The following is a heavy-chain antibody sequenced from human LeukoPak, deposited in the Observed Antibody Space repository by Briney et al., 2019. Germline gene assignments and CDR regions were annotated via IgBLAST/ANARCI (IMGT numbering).Heavy chain of an antibody. CDR1: GFMFSVYF. CDR3: ARDNGNKYYFDY. J-gene: IGHJ4*02. Sequence: PGGSLRLSCAASGFMFSVYFMSWIRQAPGKELEWISYISSNSKYTKYADSVKGRFTISRDNAKKSLYLQMNSLRAEDTAVYYCARDNGNKYYFDYWGQGTLVTVSS. D-gene: IGHD2-8*01. CDR2: ISSNSKYT. V-gene: IGHV3-11*05.